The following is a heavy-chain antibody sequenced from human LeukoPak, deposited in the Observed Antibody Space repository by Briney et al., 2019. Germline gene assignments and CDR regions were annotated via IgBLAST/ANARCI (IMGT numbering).Heavy chain of an antibody. Sequence: GGSLRLSCAASGFTFSSYWMSWVRQAPGKGLEWVANIKQDGSEKYYVDSVKGRFTISRDNAKNSLYLQMNSLRAEDTAVYYCAKDRRYSGSYAEYFDYWGQGTLVTVSS. CDR2: IKQDGSEK. CDR3: AKDRRYSGSYAEYFDY. CDR1: GFTFSSYW. J-gene: IGHJ4*02. D-gene: IGHD1-26*01. V-gene: IGHV3-7*03.